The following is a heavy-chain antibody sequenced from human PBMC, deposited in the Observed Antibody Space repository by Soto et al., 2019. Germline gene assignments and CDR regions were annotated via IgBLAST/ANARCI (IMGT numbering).Heavy chain of an antibody. J-gene: IGHJ6*02. Sequence: QVQLQESGPGLVKPSGTLSLTCAVSGGSISSSNWWSWVRQPPGKGLEWIGEIYHSGSTNYNPSLKSRVTISVDKSKNQFSLKLSSVTAADTAVYYCARDLGSGSWYGQYYYYYGMDVWGQGTTVTVSS. CDR3: ARDLGSGSWYGQYYYYYGMDV. CDR2: IYHSGST. CDR1: GGSISSSNW. D-gene: IGHD6-13*01. V-gene: IGHV4-4*02.